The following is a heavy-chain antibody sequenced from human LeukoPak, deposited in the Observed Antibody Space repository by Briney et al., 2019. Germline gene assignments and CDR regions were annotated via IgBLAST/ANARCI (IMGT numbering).Heavy chain of an antibody. D-gene: IGHD3-16*01. V-gene: IGHV1-2*06. CDR1: GYTFTDYA. J-gene: IGHJ3*02. Sequence: ASVKVSCKASGYTFTDYAMHWVRQAPGQGLEWMGRIDPNSGGTHYPQKFQGRVTMTRDTSISTAYMELSRLRSDDTAVYYCARPKSFANDAFDIWGQGTMVTVSS. CDR3: ARPKSFANDAFDI. CDR2: IDPNSGGT.